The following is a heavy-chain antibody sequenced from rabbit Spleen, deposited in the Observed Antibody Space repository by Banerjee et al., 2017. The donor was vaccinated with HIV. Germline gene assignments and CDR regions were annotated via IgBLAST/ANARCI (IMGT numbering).Heavy chain of an antibody. CDR2: IDTSDGDT. CDR1: GFSFSSNW. D-gene: IGHD1-1*01. CDR3: ARNYVNVFDP. Sequence: QEQLVESGGDLVQPGGTLTLTCTVSGFSFSSNWICWVRQAPGKGLEWIACIDTSDGDTDYANWPKGRFTISKASSTTVTLQMTSLTAADTATYFCARNYVNVFDPWGQGTLVTVS. J-gene: IGHJ2*01. V-gene: IGHV1S45*01.